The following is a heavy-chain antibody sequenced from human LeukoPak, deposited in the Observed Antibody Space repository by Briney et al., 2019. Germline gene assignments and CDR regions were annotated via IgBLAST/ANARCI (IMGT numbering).Heavy chain of an antibody. J-gene: IGHJ4*02. Sequence: SETLSLTCTVSGGSINNYYWSWIRQPPGKGLEWIGYIYYSGNTNYNPSLKSRVTISVDTSKNQFSLKLSSVTAADTAVYYCARTTDLYSYGSYYFDNWGQGTLVTVSS. V-gene: IGHV4-59*01. CDR2: IYYSGNT. CDR3: ARTTDLYSYGSYYFDN. D-gene: IGHD5-18*01. CDR1: GGSINNYY.